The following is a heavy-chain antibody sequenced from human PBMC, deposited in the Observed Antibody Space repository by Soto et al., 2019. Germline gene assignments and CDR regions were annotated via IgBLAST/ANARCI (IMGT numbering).Heavy chain of an antibody. CDR1: GSSISDFY. D-gene: IGHD6-6*01. CDR3: ARVGGLAARTFDY. CDR2: IYYSGST. J-gene: IGHJ4*02. Sequence: PSETLSLTCTVSGSSISDFYWSWIRQPPGKGLGWIGYIYYSGSTNYNPSLKSRVTISVDTSKNQFSLNLRSMSPADTAVYYCARVGGLAARTFDYWGPGTLVTVSS. V-gene: IGHV4-59*01.